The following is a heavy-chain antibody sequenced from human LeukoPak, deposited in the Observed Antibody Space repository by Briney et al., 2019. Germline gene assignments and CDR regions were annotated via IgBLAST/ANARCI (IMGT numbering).Heavy chain of an antibody. D-gene: IGHD4-23*01. CDR3: ARGWLAETMVVTPYNY. V-gene: IGHV1-69*13. CDR1: GYTFTSYY. CDR2: IIPIFGTA. Sequence: GASVKVSCKASGYTFTSYYMHWVRQAPGQGLEWMGGIIPIFGTANYAQKFQGGVTITADESTSTAYMELSSLRSEDTAMYYCARGWLAETMVVTPYNYWGQGTLVTVSS. J-gene: IGHJ4*02.